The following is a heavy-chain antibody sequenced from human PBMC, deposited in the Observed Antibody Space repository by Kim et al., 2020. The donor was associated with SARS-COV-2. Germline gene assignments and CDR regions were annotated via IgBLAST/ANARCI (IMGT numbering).Heavy chain of an antibody. D-gene: IGHD3-16*01. Sequence: GGSLRLSCAASGFTFSDYYMNWIRQAPGKGLEWISYISGGATYTHYADVVRGRFIVSRDNTKNSLSLHINSLRADDTAVYFCARDSDFAWGLYGLDVWG. CDR2: ISGGATYT. J-gene: IGHJ6*02. CDR1: GFTFSDYY. V-gene: IGHV3-11*06. CDR3: ARDSDFAWGLYGLDV.